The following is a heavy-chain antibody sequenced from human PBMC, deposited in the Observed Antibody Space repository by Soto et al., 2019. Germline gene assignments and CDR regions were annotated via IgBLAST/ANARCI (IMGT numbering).Heavy chain of an antibody. V-gene: IGHV3-23*01. CDR3: AKVTSSDFWILYFDY. CDR1: GFTFSSYA. J-gene: IGHJ4*02. D-gene: IGHD3-3*01. CDR2: ISGSGGST. Sequence: EVQLLESGGGLVQPGGSLRLSCAASGFTFSSYAMSWVRQAPGKGLEWVSAISGSGGSTYYADAVKGRFTISRDNSKNTLYLQMNSLRAEDTAGYYCAKVTSSDFWILYFDYWGQGTLVTVSS.